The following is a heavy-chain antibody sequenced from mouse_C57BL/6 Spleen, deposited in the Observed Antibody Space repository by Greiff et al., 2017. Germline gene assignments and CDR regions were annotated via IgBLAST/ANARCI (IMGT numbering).Heavy chain of an antibody. V-gene: IGHV1-62-2*01. CDR3: ARHEGIYDGYDTWFAY. CDR2: FYPGSGSI. D-gene: IGHD2-3*01. Sequence: QVQLKESGAELVKPGASVKLSCKASGYTFTEYTIHWVKQRSGQGLEWIGWFYPGSGSIKYNEKFKDKDALTADKSSSTAYMELISLTYEDSAVYFCARHEGIYDGYDTWFAYWGQGTLVTVSA. J-gene: IGHJ3*01. CDR1: GYTFTEYT.